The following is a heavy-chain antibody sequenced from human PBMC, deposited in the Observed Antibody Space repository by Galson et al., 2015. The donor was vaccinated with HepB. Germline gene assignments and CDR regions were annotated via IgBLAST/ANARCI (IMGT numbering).Heavy chain of an antibody. CDR2: IYYSGST. CDR3: ARGTNGDWYFDL. J-gene: IGHJ2*01. V-gene: IGHV4-61*05. CDR1: GGSISSSSYY. D-gene: IGHD1-1*01. Sequence: SETLSLTCTVSGGSISSSSYYWGWIRQPPGKGLEWIGYIYYSGSTNYNPSLKSRVTISVDTSKNQFSLKLSSVTAADTAVYYCARGTNGDWYFDLWGRGTLVTVSS.